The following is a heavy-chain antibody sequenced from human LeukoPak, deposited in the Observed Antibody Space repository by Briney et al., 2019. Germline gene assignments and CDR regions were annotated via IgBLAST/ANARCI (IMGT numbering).Heavy chain of an antibody. CDR2: INHSGST. CDR1: GGSISSGGYY. V-gene: IGHV4-39*07. J-gene: IGHJ4*02. CDR3: ARGRGDYVWGSYRAATHFDY. D-gene: IGHD3-16*02. Sequence: SETLSLTCTVSGGSISSGGYYWSWIRQPPGKGLEWIGEINHSGSTNYNPSLKSRVTISVDTSKNQFSLKLSSVTAADTAVYYCARGRGDYVWGSYRAATHFDYWGQGTLVTVSS.